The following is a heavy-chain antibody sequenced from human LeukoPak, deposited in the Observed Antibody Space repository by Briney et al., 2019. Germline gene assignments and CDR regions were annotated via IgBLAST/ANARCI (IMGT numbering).Heavy chain of an antibody. CDR1: GSTFSLYG. V-gene: IGHV3-30*02. CDR2: IQYDGSYK. Sequence: GGSLRLSCGTSGSTFSLYGMHWVRQAPGKGLEWVAFIQYDGSYKFYADSVQGRFTISRDNSKNTLFLHMNSLTTEDTAVYYCAKTSDQLLYSKFDFWGQGTLVTVSS. D-gene: IGHD2-2*02. J-gene: IGHJ4*02. CDR3: AKTSDQLLYSKFDF.